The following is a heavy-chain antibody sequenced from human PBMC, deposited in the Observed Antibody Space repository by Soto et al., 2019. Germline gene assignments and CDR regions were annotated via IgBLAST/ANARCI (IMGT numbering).Heavy chain of an antibody. CDR1: GGTFSSYA. CDR3: ARAPDGYCSGGSCYWYFDL. D-gene: IGHD2-15*01. V-gene: IGHV1-69*12. CDR2: IIPIFGTA. Sequence: QVQLVQSGAEVKKPGSSVKVSCKASGGTFSSYAISWVRQAPGQGLEWMGGIIPIFGTANYAQKFQGRVTITADESTSTAYMELRSLRSEDTAVYYCARAPDGYCSGGSCYWYFDLWGRGTLVTVSS. J-gene: IGHJ2*01.